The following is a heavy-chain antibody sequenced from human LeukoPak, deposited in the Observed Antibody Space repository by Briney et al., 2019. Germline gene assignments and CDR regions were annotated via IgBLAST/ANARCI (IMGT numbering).Heavy chain of an antibody. CDR2: INPSGGST. CDR1: GYTFTSYY. D-gene: IGHD2-2*01. J-gene: IGHJ6*04. Sequence: GASVKVSCKASGYTFTSYYMHGVRQAPGQGLEWMGMINPSGGSTSYAQKFQGRVTMTRDTSTSTVYMELSSLRSEDTAVYYCARDHGVVVPAAISPWYYYGMVVWGKGTTVTVSS. V-gene: IGHV1-46*01. CDR3: ARDHGVVVPAAISPWYYYGMVV.